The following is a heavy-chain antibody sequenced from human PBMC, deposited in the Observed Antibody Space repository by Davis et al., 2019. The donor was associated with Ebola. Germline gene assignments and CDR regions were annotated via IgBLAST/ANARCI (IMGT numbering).Heavy chain of an antibody. CDR2: ISWNSGSI. Sequence: GGSLRLSCAASGFTFDDYAMHWVRQAPGKGLEWVSGISWNSGSIGYADSVKGRFTISRDNSKNTLYLQMNSLRAEDTAVYYCAKDARGAIFGVVIVHWGQGTLVTVSS. J-gene: IGHJ4*02. D-gene: IGHD3-3*01. CDR3: AKDARGAIFGVVIVH. CDR1: GFTFDDYA. V-gene: IGHV3-9*01.